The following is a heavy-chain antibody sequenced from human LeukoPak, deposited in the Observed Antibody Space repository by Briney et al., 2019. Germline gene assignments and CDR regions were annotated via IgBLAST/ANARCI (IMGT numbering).Heavy chain of an antibody. CDR3: ARDYDFWGGYYYYYGMDV. D-gene: IGHD3-3*01. Sequence: GGSLRLSCAASGFTVSSNYMSWVRQAPGKGLEWVSVIYSGGSTYYADSVKGRFTISRDNSKNTLYLQMNSLRAEDTAVYYCARDYDFWGGYYYYYGMDVWGQGTTVTVSS. J-gene: IGHJ6*02. CDR2: IYSGGST. V-gene: IGHV3-66*01. CDR1: GFTVSSNY.